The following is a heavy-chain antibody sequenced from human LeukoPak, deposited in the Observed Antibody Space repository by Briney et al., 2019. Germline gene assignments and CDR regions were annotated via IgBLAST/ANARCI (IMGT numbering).Heavy chain of an antibody. Sequence: SETLSLTCTVSGGSINSYYWSWIRQPPGKGLEWIGYIYYSGSTNYNPSLKSRVTISLDTSKDQFSLNLSSVTAADTAVYYCARGTAVAEGDYWGQGTLVIVSS. CDR3: ARGTAVAEGDY. D-gene: IGHD6-13*01. J-gene: IGHJ4*02. CDR2: IYYSGST. V-gene: IGHV4-59*01. CDR1: GGSINSYY.